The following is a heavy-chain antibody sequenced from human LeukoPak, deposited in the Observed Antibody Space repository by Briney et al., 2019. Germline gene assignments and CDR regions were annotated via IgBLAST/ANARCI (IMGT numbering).Heavy chain of an antibody. CDR1: GFTFDDYG. J-gene: IGHJ4*02. Sequence: GGSLRLSCAASGFTFDDYGMSWVRQDPGRRLEWVSTVDWVGGRTIYADSVKGRFTISRDNAKNSLYLQMNSLRAEDTAVYYCARDGIDYWGQGTLVTVSS. CDR3: ARDGIDY. V-gene: IGHV3-20*04. CDR2: VDWVGGRT.